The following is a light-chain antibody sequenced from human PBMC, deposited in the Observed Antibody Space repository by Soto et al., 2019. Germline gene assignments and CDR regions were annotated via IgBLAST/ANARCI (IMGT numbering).Light chain of an antibody. J-gene: IGKJ4*01. CDR2: LAS. CDR3: MQALQTPT. CDR1: QSLLHSDGYNY. Sequence: EIVMTQSPLSLPVTPGEPASISCRSSQSLLHSDGYNYLAWYLQKPGHSPQLLIDLASSRASGVPDRFNGSGSGTDFTLKISRVEAEDVGVYYCMQALQTPTFGGGTKVDIK. V-gene: IGKV2-28*01.